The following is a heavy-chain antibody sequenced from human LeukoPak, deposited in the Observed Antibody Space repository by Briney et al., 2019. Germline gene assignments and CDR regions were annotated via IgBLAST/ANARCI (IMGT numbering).Heavy chain of an antibody. J-gene: IGHJ3*02. CDR1: GYIFINYG. Sequence: GASVKVSCKASGYIFINYGLSWVRQAPGQGLEWMGWISGYNGITDSAQELQGRVTMTRDTSTGTAYMELRSLRSDDTAVYYCARVLSNYGRTPNLCDAFDIWGQGTLVTVSS. V-gene: IGHV1-18*01. CDR2: ISGYNGIT. CDR3: ARVLSNYGRTPNLCDAFDI. D-gene: IGHD4-23*01.